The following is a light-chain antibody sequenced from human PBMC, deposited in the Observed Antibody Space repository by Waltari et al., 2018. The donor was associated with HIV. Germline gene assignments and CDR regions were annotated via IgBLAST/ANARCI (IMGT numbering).Light chain of an antibody. CDR2: EVR. CDR3: NSYTSSSTPYG. Sequence: QSALTQPASVSGSPGPSITISCTGTSSDVGGYNYVSWYQQHPGKVPKLIIYEVRNRPSGVSNRCSASKSGNTASLTISGLQAEDEADYYGNSYTSSSTPYGFGTGTKVTVL. V-gene: IGLV2-14*01. J-gene: IGLJ1*01. CDR1: SSDVGGYNY.